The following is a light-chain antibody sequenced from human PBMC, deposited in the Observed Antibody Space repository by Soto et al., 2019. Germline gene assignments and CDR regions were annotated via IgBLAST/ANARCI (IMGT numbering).Light chain of an antibody. J-gene: IGLJ2*01. V-gene: IGLV2-8*01. CDR3: SSYAGSNYWV. Sequence: QSALTQPPSASGSPGQSVTISCIGTSSDVGGYNYVSWYQLHPGKAPKLMISEVNKRPSGVPDRFSGSKSGNTASLTVSGLQAEDEADYYCSSYAGSNYWVFGGGTQLTVL. CDR2: EVN. CDR1: SSDVGGYNY.